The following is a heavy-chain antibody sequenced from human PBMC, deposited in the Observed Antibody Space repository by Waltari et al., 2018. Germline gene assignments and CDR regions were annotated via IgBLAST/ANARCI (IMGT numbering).Heavy chain of an antibody. CDR3: AREDAGDY. V-gene: IGHV1-3*01. J-gene: IGHJ4*02. CDR1: GYTFTSYA. D-gene: IGHD3-10*01. CDR2: INAGNGNT. Sequence: QVQLVQSGAEVKKPGASVKVSCKASGYTFTSYAMHWVRQAPGQRLEWMGWINAGNGNTKYSPKFQGRVTMTRDTSASAAYMELSSLRSEDTAVYYCAREDAGDYWGQGTLVTVSS.